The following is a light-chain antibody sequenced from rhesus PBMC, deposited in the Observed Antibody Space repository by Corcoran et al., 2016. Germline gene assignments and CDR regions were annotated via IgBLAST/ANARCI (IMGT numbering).Light chain of an antibody. V-gene: IGKV1-25*01. CDR3: QHYYNTPFT. CDR2: EAS. CDR1: QGITND. J-gene: IGKJ3*01. Sequence: DIQMTQSPSSLSASVGDRVTITCRASQGITNDLAWYQQKPGETPKLLIYEASSLQSGIPSRFSGSGSGTDFTLTISILQSEDFATYYCQHYYNTPFTFGPGTKLDIK.